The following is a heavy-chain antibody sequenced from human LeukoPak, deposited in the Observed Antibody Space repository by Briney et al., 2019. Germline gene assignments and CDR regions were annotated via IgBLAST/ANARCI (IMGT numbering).Heavy chain of an antibody. V-gene: IGHV7-4-1*02. D-gene: IGHD6-13*01. CDR2: INTNTGNP. CDR3: ASLPRYSSSLYYFDY. CDR1: GYTFTSYA. J-gene: IGHJ4*02. Sequence: ASVTVSCKASGYTFTSYAMNWVRQAPGQGLEWMGWINTNTGNPTYAQGFTGRFVFSLDTSVSTAYLQISSLKAEDTAVYYCASLPRYSSSLYYFDYWGQGTLVTVSS.